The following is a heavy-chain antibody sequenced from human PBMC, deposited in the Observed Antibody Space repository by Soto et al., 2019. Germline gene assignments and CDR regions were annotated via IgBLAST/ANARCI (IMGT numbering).Heavy chain of an antibody. J-gene: IGHJ6*02. V-gene: IGHV3-33*01. CDR3: ARGEDYYGSGSYGNYYYYGMDV. CDR2: IWYDGSNK. CDR1: GFTFSSYG. D-gene: IGHD3-10*01. Sequence: GGSLRLSCAASGFTFSSYGMHWVRQAPGKGLEWVAVIWYDGSNKYYADSVKGRFTISRDNSKNTLYLQMNSRRAEDTAVYYCARGEDYYGSGSYGNYYYYGMDVWGQGTTVTVSS.